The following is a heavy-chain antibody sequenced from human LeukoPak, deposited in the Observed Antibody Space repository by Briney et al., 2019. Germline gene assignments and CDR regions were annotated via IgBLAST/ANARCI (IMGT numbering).Heavy chain of an antibody. J-gene: IGHJ4*02. V-gene: IGHV3-11*05. CDR1: GFTFSDYY. Sequence: GGSLRLSCAASGFTFSDYYMSWIRQAPGKGLEWVSYISSSSSYTNYADSVKGRFTISRDNAKNSLYLQMNSLRAEDTAVYYCAKGRGPSYGYFEFWGQGTLVTVS. CDR2: ISSSSSYT. CDR3: AKGRGPSYGYFEF. D-gene: IGHD5-18*01.